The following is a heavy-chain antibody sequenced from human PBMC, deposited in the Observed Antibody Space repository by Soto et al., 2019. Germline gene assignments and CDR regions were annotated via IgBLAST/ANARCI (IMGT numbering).Heavy chain of an antibody. CDR1: GFTFSDAW. CDR2: IKSKTDGGTT. J-gene: IGHJ1*01. CDR3: TTDPYGDIELDS. V-gene: IGHV3-15*01. Sequence: GGSLRLSCAASGFTFSDAWMSWVRQAPGKGLEWAGRIKSKTDGGTTDYAAPVKGRFTISRDDSKNTLYLQMNSLKTEDTAVYYCTTDPYGDIELDSWGQGTLVTVSS. D-gene: IGHD4-17*01.